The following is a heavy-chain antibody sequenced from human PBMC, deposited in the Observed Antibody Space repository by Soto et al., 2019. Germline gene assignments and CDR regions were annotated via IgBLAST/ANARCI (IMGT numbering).Heavy chain of an antibody. D-gene: IGHD5-12*01. CDR2: INSDGSST. CDR3: ARAREMATISDAFDI. Sequence: LXLSCAASGFTFSRYLMHWVLQAPVKGLVWVSRINSDGSSTSYADSVKGRFTISRDNAKNTLYLQMNSLRAEDTAVYYCARAREMATISDAFDIWGQGTMVTVSS. J-gene: IGHJ3*02. CDR1: GFTFSRYL. V-gene: IGHV3-74*01.